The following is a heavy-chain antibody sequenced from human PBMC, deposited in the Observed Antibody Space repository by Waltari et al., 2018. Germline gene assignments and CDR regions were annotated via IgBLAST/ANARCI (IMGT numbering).Heavy chain of an antibody. CDR1: GYTFTSYG. CDR2: ISAYNGNT. J-gene: IGHJ5*02. CDR3: ARYIRSGGSGTRGNWFDP. V-gene: IGHV1-18*01. D-gene: IGHD2-15*01. Sequence: QVQLVQSGAEVKKPGASVKVSCKASGYTFTSYGISWVRQAPGQGLEWMGWISAYNGNTNYAQKLQGRVTMTTDTSTSTAYMELRSLGSDDTAVYYCARYIRSGGSGTRGNWFDPWGQGTLVTVSS.